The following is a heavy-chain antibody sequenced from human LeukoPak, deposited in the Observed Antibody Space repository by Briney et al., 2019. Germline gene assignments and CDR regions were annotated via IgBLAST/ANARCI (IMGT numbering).Heavy chain of an antibody. Sequence: SETLSLTCTVSGTSISGDYWSWIRQPPGKGLEGIGYVYFTENTNYNPSLKIRVTISIDTSKNQLSLTVPSVTAADTAVYYCARHPFSSPFDFWGQGTLVAVSS. CDR3: ARHPFSSPFDF. J-gene: IGHJ4*02. D-gene: IGHD2/OR15-2a*01. CDR2: VYFTENT. V-gene: IGHV4-59*08. CDR1: GTSISGDY.